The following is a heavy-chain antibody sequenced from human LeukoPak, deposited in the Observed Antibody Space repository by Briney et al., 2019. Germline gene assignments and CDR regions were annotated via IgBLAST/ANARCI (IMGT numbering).Heavy chain of an antibody. J-gene: IGHJ3*02. Sequence: GGSLRLSCAASGFTFSSYWMHWVRQAPGKGLVWVSRINSDGSRTSYADSVKGRFTISRDNAKNTLYLQMDSLRAEDTAVYYCARVGARLGAFDIWGQGTMVTVSS. CDR3: ARVGARLGAFDI. CDR2: INSDGSRT. CDR1: GFTFSSYW. D-gene: IGHD6-25*01. V-gene: IGHV3-74*01.